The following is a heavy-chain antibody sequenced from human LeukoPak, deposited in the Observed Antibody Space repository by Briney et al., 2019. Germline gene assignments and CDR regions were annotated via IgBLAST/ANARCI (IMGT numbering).Heavy chain of an antibody. CDR3: ARPFNYYDSSGYYAFDY. D-gene: IGHD3-22*01. V-gene: IGHV4-39*01. CDR2: IYYSGST. Sequence: KPSETLSLTCTVSGGSISSSSYYWGWIRQPPGKGLEWIGSIYYSGSTYYNPSLKSRVTISVDTSKNQFSPKLSSVTAADTAVYYCARPFNYYDSSGYYAFDYWGQGTLVTVSS. J-gene: IGHJ4*02. CDR1: GGSISSSSYY.